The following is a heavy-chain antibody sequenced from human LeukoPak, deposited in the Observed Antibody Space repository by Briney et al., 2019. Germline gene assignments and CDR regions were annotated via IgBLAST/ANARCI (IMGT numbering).Heavy chain of an antibody. CDR2: ISGSGGST. V-gene: IGHV3-23*01. CDR3: AKALPPYTAMVFDYYYYYMDV. D-gene: IGHD5-18*01. J-gene: IGHJ6*03. Sequence: GGSLRLSCAASGFTFSSYAMSWVRQAPGKGLEWVSAISGSGGSTYYADSVKGRFTISRDNSKNTLFLQMNSLRAEDTAVYYCAKALPPYTAMVFDYYYYYMDVWGKGTTVTVSS. CDR1: GFTFSSYA.